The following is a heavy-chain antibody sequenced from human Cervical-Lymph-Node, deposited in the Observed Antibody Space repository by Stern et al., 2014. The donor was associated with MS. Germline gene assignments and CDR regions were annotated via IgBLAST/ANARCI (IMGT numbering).Heavy chain of an antibody. J-gene: IGHJ4*02. V-gene: IGHV3-23*04. Sequence: EVQLEESGGGLVQPGGSLRLSCAASGFTFSSYALSWVRQAPGKGLEWVSAISGSGGTTYYADSVKGRFTISRDNSKNTLYLQMNSLRAEDTAVYYCAKDSRSIAVAGPDYWGQGTLVTVSS. CDR2: ISGSGGTT. D-gene: IGHD6-19*01. CDR3: AKDSRSIAVAGPDY. CDR1: GFTFSSYA.